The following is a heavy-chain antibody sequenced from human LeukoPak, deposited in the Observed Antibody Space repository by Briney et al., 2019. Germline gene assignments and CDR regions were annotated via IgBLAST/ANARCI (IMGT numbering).Heavy chain of an antibody. V-gene: IGHV4-39*01. CDR3: AAGPPLGPGF. Sequence: SETLSLTCTVSGGSISGSGYHWAWIRQPPEKGLEWIGSIYYSGTTYFNPSLKSRITISIDTSKNQFSLKLTSVTAADTAVYYCAAGPPLGPGFWGQGTPVTVSS. CDR2: IYYSGTT. CDR1: GGSISGSGYH. J-gene: IGHJ4*02. D-gene: IGHD7-27*01.